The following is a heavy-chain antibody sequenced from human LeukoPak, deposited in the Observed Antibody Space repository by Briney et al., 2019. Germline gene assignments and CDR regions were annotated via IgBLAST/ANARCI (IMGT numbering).Heavy chain of an antibody. CDR3: AGEGGEWELLRTLDY. CDR1: GFTFSSYY. V-gene: IGHV3-23*01. J-gene: IGHJ4*02. Sequence: GGSLRLSCAASGFTFSSYYMSWVRQAPGKGLEWVSCISGGGGMTYYADSVKGRFTISRDNSKNTLYLQMNSLRAEDTAVYYCAGEGGEWELLRTLDYWGQGTLVTVSS. CDR2: ISGGGGMT. D-gene: IGHD1-26*01.